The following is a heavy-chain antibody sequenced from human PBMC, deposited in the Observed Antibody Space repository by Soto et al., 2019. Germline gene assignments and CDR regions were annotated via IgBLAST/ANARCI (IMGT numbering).Heavy chain of an antibody. D-gene: IGHD6-19*01. J-gene: IGHJ4*02. CDR2: IAYDGITK. Sequence: GGSLRLSCAASGFTFSTYVMHWVRQAPGKGLEWVAVIAYDGITKYYTNSVKGRFTISRDNSKNTLYLQMNSLRAEDTAVYYCARNSGQPYWGQGTLVTVSS. CDR1: GFTFSTYV. V-gene: IGHV3-30-3*01. CDR3: ARNSGQPY.